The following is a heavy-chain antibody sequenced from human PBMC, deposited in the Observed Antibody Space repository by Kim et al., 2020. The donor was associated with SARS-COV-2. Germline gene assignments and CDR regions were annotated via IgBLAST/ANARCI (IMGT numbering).Heavy chain of an antibody. D-gene: IGHD4-4*01. Sequence: GGSLRLSCAASGFTFSNAWMSWVRQAPGKGLEWVGRIKSKTDGGTTDYAAPVKGRFTISRDDSKNTLYLHMNSLKTEDTAVYYCITGFMTTVTTGGKGWGQGTLVTVSS. CDR1: GFTFSNAW. V-gene: IGHV3-15*01. CDR2: IKSKTDGGTT. CDR3: ITGFMTTVTTGGKG. J-gene: IGHJ4*02.